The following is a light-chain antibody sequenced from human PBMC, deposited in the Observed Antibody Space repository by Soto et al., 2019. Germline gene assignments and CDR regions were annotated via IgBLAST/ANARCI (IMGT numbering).Light chain of an antibody. V-gene: IGLV2-8*01. CDR3: SSYAGSNYV. Sequence: QSVLTQPPSASGSPGQSVTISCTGTSSDVGGYNYVSWYQQHPGKAPKLMIYEVSKRPSGVPDRFSGSKSGNTASLTVSGLQDEDEADYYCSSYAGSNYVFGTGTKVTAL. CDR1: SSDVGGYNY. J-gene: IGLJ1*01. CDR2: EVS.